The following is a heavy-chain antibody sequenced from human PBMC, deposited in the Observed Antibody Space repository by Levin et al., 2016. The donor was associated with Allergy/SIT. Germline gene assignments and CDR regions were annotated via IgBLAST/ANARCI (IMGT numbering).Heavy chain of an antibody. J-gene: IGHJ5*02. Sequence: WVRQAPGQGLEWMGGIIPIFGTANYAQKFQGRVTITADESTSTAYMELSSLRSEDTAVYYCARVDTAMVTPFDPWGQGTLVTVSS. V-gene: IGHV1-69*01. CDR2: IIPIFGTA. D-gene: IGHD5-18*01. CDR3: ARVDTAMVTPFDP.